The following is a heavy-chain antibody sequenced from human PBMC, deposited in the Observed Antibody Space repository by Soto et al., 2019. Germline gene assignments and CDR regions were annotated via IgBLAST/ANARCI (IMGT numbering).Heavy chain of an antibody. J-gene: IGHJ4*02. CDR3: ARVWASGYDHPLIYGDTDDY. D-gene: IGHD5-12*01. V-gene: IGHV3-33*01. Sequence: GGSLRLSCAASGFTFSSYGMHWVRQAPGKGLEWVAVIWYDGSNKYYADSVKGRFTISRDNSKNTLYLQMNSLRAEDTAVYYCARVWASGYDHPLIYGDTDDYWGQGTRVTVSS. CDR2: IWYDGSNK. CDR1: GFTFSSYG.